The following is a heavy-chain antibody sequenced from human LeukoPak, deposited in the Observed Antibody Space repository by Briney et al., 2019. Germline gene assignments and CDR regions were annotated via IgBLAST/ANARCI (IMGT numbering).Heavy chain of an antibody. CDR2: IYTSGST. CDR3: ASIAAAGTWVDDY. V-gene: IGHV4-61*02. CDR1: GGSISSGSYY. J-gene: IGHJ4*02. D-gene: IGHD6-13*01. Sequence: SQTLSLTCTVSGGSISSGSYYWSWIRQPAGKGLEWIGRIYTSGSTNYNPSLKSRVTMSVDTSKNQFSLKLSSVTAADTAVYYCASIAAAGTWVDDYWGQGTLVTVSS.